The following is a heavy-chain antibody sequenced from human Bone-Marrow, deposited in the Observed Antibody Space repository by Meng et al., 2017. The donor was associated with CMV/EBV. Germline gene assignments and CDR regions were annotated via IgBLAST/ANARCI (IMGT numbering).Heavy chain of an antibody. CDR3: ARDRVRKRKMTTVTRNWFDP. CDR2: IYYSGST. D-gene: IGHD4-17*01. CDR1: GGSISSGDYY. J-gene: IGHJ5*02. V-gene: IGHV4-30-4*08. Sequence: QVQLQESGPGLVKPSQTLSLTCTVSGGSISSGDYYWSWIRQPPGKGLEWIGYIYYSGSTYYNPSLKGRVTISVDTSKNQFSLKLSSVTAADTAVYYCARDRVRKRKMTTVTRNWFDPWGQGTMVTVSS.